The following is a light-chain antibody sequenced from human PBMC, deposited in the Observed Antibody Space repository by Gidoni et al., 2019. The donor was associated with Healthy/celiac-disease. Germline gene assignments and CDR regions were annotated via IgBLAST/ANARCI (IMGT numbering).Light chain of an antibody. J-gene: IGKJ3*01. CDR3: QQRSNWPTFT. V-gene: IGKV3-11*01. CDR2: DAS. CDR1: QSVSSY. Sequence: ELVLTQSPATLSLSPGERATLSCRASQSVSSYLAWYQQKPGQAPRLLIYDASNRATGIPARFSGSGSGTDFTLTISSLEPEDFAVYYCQQRSNWPTFTFXPXTKVDIK.